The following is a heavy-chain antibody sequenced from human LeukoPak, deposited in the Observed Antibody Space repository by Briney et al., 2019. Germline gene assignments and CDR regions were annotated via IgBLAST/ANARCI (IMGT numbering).Heavy chain of an antibody. CDR2: INHSGST. V-gene: IGHV4-34*01. Sequence: SETLSLTCAVYGGSFSGYYWSRIRQPPGKGLEWIGEINHSGSTNYNPSLKSRVTISVDTSKNQFSLKLSSVTAADTAVYYCARAPLRSRRAFDYWGQGTLVTVAS. CDR3: ARAPLRSRRAFDY. J-gene: IGHJ4*02. D-gene: IGHD3-10*01. CDR1: GGSFSGYY.